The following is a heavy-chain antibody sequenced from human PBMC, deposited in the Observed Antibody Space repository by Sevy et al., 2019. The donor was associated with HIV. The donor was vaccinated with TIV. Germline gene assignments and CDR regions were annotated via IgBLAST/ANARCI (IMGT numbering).Heavy chain of an antibody. V-gene: IGHV3-7*01. D-gene: IGHD3-10*01. J-gene: IGHJ4*02. CDR3: ERDMYYYGSGVLDY. CDR2: IKQDGSEK. Sequence: GGSLRLSCAASGFTFSSYWMSWVRQAPGKGLEWVANIKQDGSEKYYVDSVKGRFTISRDNAKNSLYLQMNSLRAEDTAVYYCERDMYYYGSGVLDYWGQGTLVTVSS. CDR1: GFTFSSYW.